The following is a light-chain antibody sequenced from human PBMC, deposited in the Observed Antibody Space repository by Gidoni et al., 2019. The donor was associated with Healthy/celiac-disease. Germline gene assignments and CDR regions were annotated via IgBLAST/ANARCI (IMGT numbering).Light chain of an antibody. CDR1: QSISSY. CDR2: AAS. J-gene: IGKJ1*01. V-gene: IGKV1-39*01. CDR3: QQSYSTPRT. Sequence: DIQMTQSPSSLSASVGDRVTITCRESQSISSYLNCYQQKPGKAPKLLIDAASSLQSGVPSRCSGSGSGTDFTLTISSLQPEDFANYYWQQSYSTPRTFGQGTKVEIK.